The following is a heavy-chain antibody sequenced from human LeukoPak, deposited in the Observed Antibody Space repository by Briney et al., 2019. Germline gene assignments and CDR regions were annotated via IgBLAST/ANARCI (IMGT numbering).Heavy chain of an antibody. J-gene: IGHJ4*02. Sequence: SETLSLTCTVSGGSISGYYWSWIRQPAWKGLEWIGRIYTSGSTNYNPSLKSRVTMSVDTSKNQFFLKLSSVTAADTAVYYCARHREAAAFSGFDYWGQGTLVTVSS. D-gene: IGHD6-13*01. V-gene: IGHV4-4*07. CDR2: IYTSGST. CDR1: GGSISGYY. CDR3: ARHREAAAFSGFDY.